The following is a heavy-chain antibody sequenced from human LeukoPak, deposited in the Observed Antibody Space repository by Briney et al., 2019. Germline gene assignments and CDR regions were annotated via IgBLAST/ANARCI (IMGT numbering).Heavy chain of an antibody. J-gene: IGHJ4*02. Sequence: SETLSLTSTDPGGSICSYYWRWMRQPPGKGLEWIGYIYYSGSTNYNPSLKSRVTISVDTSKNQFSLKLSSVTAADTAVYYCARCGDDYNGLDYWGPGTLVTVSS. CDR2: IYYSGST. D-gene: IGHD5-24*01. CDR3: ARCGDDYNGLDY. CDR1: GGSICSYY. V-gene: IGHV4-59*08.